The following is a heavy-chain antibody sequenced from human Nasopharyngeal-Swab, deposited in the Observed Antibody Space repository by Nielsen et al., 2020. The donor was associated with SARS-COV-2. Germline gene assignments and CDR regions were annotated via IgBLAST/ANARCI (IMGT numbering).Heavy chain of an antibody. CDR2: IYSDGST. V-gene: IGHV3-53*01. CDR1: GFTVSNYY. D-gene: IGHD3-9*01. CDR3: VREDYHTHYVYFQH. J-gene: IGHJ1*01. Sequence: GGPLRLSCAASGFTVSNYYVSWVRQAPGKGLEYVSVIYSDGSTYYPDSVKGRFTISRDNSKNTIYLQMNSLRADDTAVYYCVREDYHTHYVYFQHWGQGTVVTVSS.